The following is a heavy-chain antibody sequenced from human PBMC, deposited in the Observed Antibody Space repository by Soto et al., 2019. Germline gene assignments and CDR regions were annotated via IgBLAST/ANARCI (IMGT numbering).Heavy chain of an antibody. Sequence: ASVKVSCKASGYTFTSYGISWVRQAPGQGLEWMGWISAYNGNTNYAQKLQGRVTMTTDTSTSAAYMELRSLRSDDTAVYYCAREWVVAATHDAFDIWGQGTMLTVSS. V-gene: IGHV1-18*01. CDR1: GYTFTSYG. D-gene: IGHD2-15*01. CDR2: ISAYNGNT. J-gene: IGHJ3*02. CDR3: AREWVVAATHDAFDI.